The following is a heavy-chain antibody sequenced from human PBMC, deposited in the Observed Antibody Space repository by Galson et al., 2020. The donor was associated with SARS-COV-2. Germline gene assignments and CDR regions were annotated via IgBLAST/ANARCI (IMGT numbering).Heavy chain of an antibody. J-gene: IGHJ6*03. Sequence: GESLKISCAASGFTFSSYPMHWVRQAPGKGLEWVAVISYDGSNKYYAASVKGRFTISRDNSKNTLYLQMNSLRAEDTAVYYCARSLTYYYYMDVGGKGTTVTVSS. CDR2: ISYDGSNK. CDR3: ARSLTYYYYMDV. V-gene: IGHV3-30*01. CDR1: GFTFSSYP. D-gene: IGHD7-27*01.